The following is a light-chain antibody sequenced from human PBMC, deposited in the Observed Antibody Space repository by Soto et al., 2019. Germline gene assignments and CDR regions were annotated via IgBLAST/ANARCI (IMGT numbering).Light chain of an antibody. CDR3: QSYDSSLRVL. Sequence: QSALTQPPSVSGAPGQRVTISCTGSSSNIGAGYDVHWYQQLPGTAPKLLIYGNSNRPSGVPDRFSGSKSGTSASLAINGLQAEDEADYYCQSYDSSLRVLFGGGTKLTVL. V-gene: IGLV1-40*01. CDR1: SSNIGAGYD. J-gene: IGLJ2*01. CDR2: GNS.